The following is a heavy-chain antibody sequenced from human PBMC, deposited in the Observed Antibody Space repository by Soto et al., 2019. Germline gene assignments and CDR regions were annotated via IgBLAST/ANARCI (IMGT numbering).Heavy chain of an antibody. CDR3: ARDLGSGYDPGDY. CDR1: GGTFSIYA. D-gene: IGHD5-12*01. V-gene: IGHV1-69*12. Sequence: QVQLVQSGAEVKKPGSSVKVSCKASGGTFSIYAVSWVRQAPGQGLEWMGGIIPIIGTRNYAQRFQGRITITGDESPSTAYMELSSIKSEDTAVYYCARDLGSGYDPGDYWGQGTLVTVSS. J-gene: IGHJ4*02. CDR2: IIPIIGTR.